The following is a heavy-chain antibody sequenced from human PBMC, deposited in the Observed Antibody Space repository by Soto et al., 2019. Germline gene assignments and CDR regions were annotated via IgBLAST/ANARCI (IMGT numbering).Heavy chain of an antibody. CDR2: IYYSGST. CDR1: GGSISSYY. Sequence: SEALSLTCTVSGGSISSYYWSWIRQPPGKGLEWIGYIYYSGSTNYNPSLKSRVTISVDTSKNQFSLKLSSVTAADTAVYYCARVSRYSSSWRYDAFDIWGQGTMVTVSS. J-gene: IGHJ3*02. D-gene: IGHD6-13*01. CDR3: ARVSRYSSSWRYDAFDI. V-gene: IGHV4-59*01.